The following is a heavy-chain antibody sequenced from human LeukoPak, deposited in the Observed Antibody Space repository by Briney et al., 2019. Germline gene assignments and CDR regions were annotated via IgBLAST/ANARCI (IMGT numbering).Heavy chain of an antibody. Sequence: PGGSLRLSCVGSGFIFSNYAMNWVRQAPGKGLEWVSTISAAGGVTYHADSVQGRFTISRDNSKNKLFMQMNSLRAEDPAVYYCAKKRGETGDYFDYWGQGTLVTVSS. CDR3: AKKRGETGDYFDY. D-gene: IGHD7-27*01. CDR2: ISAAGGVT. V-gene: IGHV3-23*01. J-gene: IGHJ4*02. CDR1: GFIFSNYA.